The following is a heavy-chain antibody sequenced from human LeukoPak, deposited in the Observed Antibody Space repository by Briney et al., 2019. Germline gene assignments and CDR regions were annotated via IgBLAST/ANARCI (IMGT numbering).Heavy chain of an antibody. D-gene: IGHD2-21*02. CDR2: IYPGDSDT. V-gene: IGHV5-51*01. Sequence: GESLKISCKVSGYTFINYCICCVRQMPGKGLEWMGIIYPGDSDTRYSPSFQGQATISAYKSISTAYLERSSLEASDTGMYFCARRDSAGAFDFWRQGTVVTVSS. J-gene: IGHJ4*02. CDR1: GYTFINYC. CDR3: ARRDSAGAFDF.